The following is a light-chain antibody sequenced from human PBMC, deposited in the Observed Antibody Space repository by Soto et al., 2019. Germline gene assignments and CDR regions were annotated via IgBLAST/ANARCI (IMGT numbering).Light chain of an antibody. CDR2: DVS. CDR1: SSDVGGYNY. Sequence: QSALTQPASVSGSPGQSITISCTGTSSDVGGYNYVSWYQQHPGKAPKLMIYDVSNRPSGVSNRSSGSKSGNTASLTISGLQAEDEAYYYFCSYTSSSPHVFGTGTKLTVL. J-gene: IGLJ1*01. CDR3: CSYTSSSPHV. V-gene: IGLV2-14*01.